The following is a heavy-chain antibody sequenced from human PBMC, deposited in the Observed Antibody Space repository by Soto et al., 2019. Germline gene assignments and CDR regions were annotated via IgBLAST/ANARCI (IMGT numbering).Heavy chain of an antibody. CDR3: ARSPGNYDFWSGYPQLGPWFDP. Sequence: PGGSLRLSCAASGFTFSSYSMNWVRQAPGKGLEWVSSISSSSSYIYYADSVKGRFTISRDNAKNSLYLQMNSLRAEDTAVYYCARSPGNYDFWSGYPQLGPWFDPWGQGTLVTVSS. J-gene: IGHJ5*02. CDR1: GFTFSSYS. D-gene: IGHD3-3*01. CDR2: ISSSSSYI. V-gene: IGHV3-21*01.